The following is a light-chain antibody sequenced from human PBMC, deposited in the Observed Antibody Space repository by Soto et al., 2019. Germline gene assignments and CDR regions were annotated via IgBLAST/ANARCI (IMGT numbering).Light chain of an antibody. CDR1: NSDLGDSDY. Sequence: QSALTQPRSVSGSPEQSVTISCTGTNSDLGDSDYVSWYQQHPGKAPKVVIYDVTKRPSGVPDRFSGSKSGNTASLTISGLQAEDEADYYCSSYAGIYSNSVFGTGTRSPS. CDR3: SSYAGIYSNSV. CDR2: DVT. J-gene: IGLJ1*01. V-gene: IGLV2-11*01.